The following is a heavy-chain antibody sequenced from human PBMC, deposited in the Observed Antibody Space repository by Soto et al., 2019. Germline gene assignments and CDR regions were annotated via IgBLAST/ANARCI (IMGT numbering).Heavy chain of an antibody. CDR2: ISGSGGST. J-gene: IGHJ4*02. CDR1: GFTFSSYA. CDR3: AKGYTVTHFSN. D-gene: IGHD4-17*01. Sequence: EVQLLESGGGLVQPGGSLRLSCAASGFTFSSYAMTWVRQAPGKGLEWVSTISGSGGSTYYADSVKGRFTISRDNSKNTLYLQMNSLRAEDTAVYYCAKGYTVTHFSNRGQGTLVTVSS. V-gene: IGHV3-23*01.